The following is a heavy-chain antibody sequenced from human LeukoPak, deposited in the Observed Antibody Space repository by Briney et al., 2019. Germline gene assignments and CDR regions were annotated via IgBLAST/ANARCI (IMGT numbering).Heavy chain of an antibody. Sequence: GGSLRLSCAASGFTFSSYGMHWVRQAPGKGLEWVAFIRHDGSNKYYADSVKGRFTISRDNSKNTLYLQMNSLRAEDTAVYYCAKSYGSGSPFDYWGQGTLVTVSS. V-gene: IGHV3-30*02. CDR3: AKSYGSGSPFDY. CDR2: IRHDGSNK. D-gene: IGHD3-10*01. CDR1: GFTFSSYG. J-gene: IGHJ4*02.